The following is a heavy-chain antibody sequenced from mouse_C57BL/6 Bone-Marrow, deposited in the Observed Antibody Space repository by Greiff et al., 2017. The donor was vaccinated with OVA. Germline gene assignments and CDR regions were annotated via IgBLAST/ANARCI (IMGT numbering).Heavy chain of an antibody. CDR3: VRGTAQPYYAMDY. Sequence: EVQRVESGGGLVQPKGSLKLSCAASGFSFNTYAMNWVRQAPGKGLEWVARIRSKSNNYATYYADSVKDRFTISRDDSESMLYLQMNNLKTEDTAMYYCVRGTAQPYYAMDYWGQGTSVTVSS. V-gene: IGHV10-1*01. CDR1: GFSFNTYA. CDR2: IRSKSNNYAT. D-gene: IGHD3-2*02. J-gene: IGHJ4*01.